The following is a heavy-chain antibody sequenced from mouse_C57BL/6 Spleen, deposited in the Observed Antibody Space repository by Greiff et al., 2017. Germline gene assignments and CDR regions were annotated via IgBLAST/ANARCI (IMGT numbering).Heavy chain of an antibody. CDR3: ARMPSIWDALDY. J-gene: IGHJ2*01. CDR2: IWRGGGT. D-gene: IGHD4-1*01. Sequence: VKLQESGPGLVQPSQSLSITCTVSGFSLTSYGVHWVRQSPGKGLEWLGVIWRGGGTDYNAAFISRLGISNDNSKCQVFFKMNSRQADDTAIYYCARMPSIWDALDYWGQGTTLTVSS. CDR1: GFSLTSYG. V-gene: IGHV2-2*01.